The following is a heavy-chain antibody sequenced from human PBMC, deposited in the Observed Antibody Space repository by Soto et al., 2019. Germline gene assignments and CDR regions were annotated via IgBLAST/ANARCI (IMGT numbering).Heavy chain of an antibody. D-gene: IGHD1-1*01. CDR2: ISGSSTYI. CDR1: GLTFSNYK. V-gene: IGHV3-21*01. CDR3: AREELPPGTSFNRWFDP. J-gene: IGHJ5*02. Sequence: LRLSCVGSGLTFSNYKMNWVRQAPGQGLEWVSSISGSSTYIYYADSVRGRFTISRDNAKNSVHLQMNSLRVEDTAVYFCAREELPPGTSFNRWFDPWGQGTMVT.